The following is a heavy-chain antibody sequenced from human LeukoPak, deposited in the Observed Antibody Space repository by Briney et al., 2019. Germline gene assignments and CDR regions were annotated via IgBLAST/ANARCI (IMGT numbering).Heavy chain of an antibody. Sequence: PGRSPKLSRAASALTFSGSAIHSVRHASGKGLGCVGRMRSKANSYATAYAASVKGRFTISRDDSKNTAYLQMNSLKTEDTAVYYCTRHDSGKDAFDIWGQGTMVSVSS. CDR1: ALTFSGSA. J-gene: IGHJ3*02. V-gene: IGHV3-73*01. CDR2: MRSKANSYAT. CDR3: TRHDSGKDAFDI. D-gene: IGHD1-26*01.